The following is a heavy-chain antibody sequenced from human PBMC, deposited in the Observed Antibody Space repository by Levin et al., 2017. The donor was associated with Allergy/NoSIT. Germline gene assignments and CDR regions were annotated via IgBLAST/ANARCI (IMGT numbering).Heavy chain of an antibody. Sequence: SGPTLVKPTQTLTLTCTFSGFSLSTSGMRVSWIRQPPGKALEWLARIDWDDDKFYSTSLKTRLTISKDTSKNQVVLTMTNMDPVDTATYYCARISSTMVQGHYYYYYMDVWGKGTTVTVSS. CDR1: GFSLSTSGMR. V-gene: IGHV2-70*04. CDR2: IDWDDDK. J-gene: IGHJ6*03. D-gene: IGHD3-10*01. CDR3: ARISSTMVQGHYYYYYMDV.